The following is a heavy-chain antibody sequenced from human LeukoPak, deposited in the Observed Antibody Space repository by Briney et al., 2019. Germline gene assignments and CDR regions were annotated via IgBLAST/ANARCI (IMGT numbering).Heavy chain of an antibody. CDR1: GFTFSSYW. Sequence: GGSLRLSCEASGFTFSSYWMHWVRQAPGKGLVWVSRIYSDGSNTIYADSVKGRFTISRDNAKNTLYLQMNSLRAEDTAVYYCVRDARYVPDYWGQGTLVTVSS. V-gene: IGHV3-74*01. D-gene: IGHD2-2*01. CDR3: VRDARYVPDY. J-gene: IGHJ4*02. CDR2: IYSDGSNT.